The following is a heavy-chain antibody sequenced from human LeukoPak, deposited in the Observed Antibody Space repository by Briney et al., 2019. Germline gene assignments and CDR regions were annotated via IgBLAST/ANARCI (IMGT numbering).Heavy chain of an antibody. J-gene: IGHJ4*02. CDR2: INHSGST. Sequence: PSETLSLTCAVYGGSFSGYYWSWIRQPPGKGLEWIGEINHSGSTNYNPSLKSRVTISVDTSKNQFSLKLSSVTGADTAVYYCARGRGKWLRLYYFDYWGQGTLVTVSS. D-gene: IGHD5-12*01. V-gene: IGHV4-34*01. CDR3: ARGRGKWLRLYYFDY. CDR1: GGSFSGYY.